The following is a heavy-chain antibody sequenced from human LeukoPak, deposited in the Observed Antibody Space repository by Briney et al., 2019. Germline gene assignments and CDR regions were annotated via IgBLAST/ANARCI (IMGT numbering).Heavy chain of an antibody. D-gene: IGHD3-10*01. Sequence: GASVKVSCKASGYTLTSYGISWVRQAPGQGLEWMGWISAYNGNTNYAQKLQGRVTMTTDTSTSTAYMELRSLRSDDTAVYYCARSALAFGEDYYYYGMDVWGQGTTVTVSS. CDR1: GYTLTSYG. CDR3: ARSALAFGEDYYYYGMDV. J-gene: IGHJ6*02. V-gene: IGHV1-18*01. CDR2: ISAYNGNT.